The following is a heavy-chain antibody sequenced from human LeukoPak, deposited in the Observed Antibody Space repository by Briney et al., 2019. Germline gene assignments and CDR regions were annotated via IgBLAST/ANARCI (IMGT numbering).Heavy chain of an antibody. Sequence: GGSLRLSCAASGFTFSSYSMSWVRQAPGKGLEWVSVIYSGGSTYYADSVKGRFTISRDNSKNTLYLQMNSLRAEDTAVYYCAKMLVNYYDSSGGAFDIWGQGTMVTVSS. CDR1: GFTFSSYS. CDR3: AKMLVNYYDSSGGAFDI. CDR2: IYSGGST. D-gene: IGHD3-22*01. V-gene: IGHV3-66*01. J-gene: IGHJ3*02.